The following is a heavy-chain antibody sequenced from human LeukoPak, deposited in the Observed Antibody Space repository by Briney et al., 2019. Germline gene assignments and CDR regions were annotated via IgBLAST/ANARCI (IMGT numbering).Heavy chain of an antibody. CDR1: GFTFSSYS. D-gene: IGHD3-22*01. CDR2: ISSSSTI. CDR3: ARGHPDSSGYPFDY. J-gene: IGHJ4*02. V-gene: IGHV3-69-1*02. Sequence: PGGSLRLSCAASGFTFSSYSMNWVRQAPGKGLEWVSSISSSSTIYYADSVKGRFTISRDNAKNSLYLQMNSLRAEDTAVYYCARGHPDSSGYPFDYWGQGTLVTVSS.